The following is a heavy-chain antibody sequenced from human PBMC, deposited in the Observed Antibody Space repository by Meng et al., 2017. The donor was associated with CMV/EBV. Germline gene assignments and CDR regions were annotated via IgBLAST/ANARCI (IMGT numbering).Heavy chain of an antibody. D-gene: IGHD3-3*01. Sequence: GESLKISCAASGFTVSSNYMSWVRQAPGKGLEGVSVIYSGGGTYHADSVKGRFNISRDNSKNTLYLQMNSLRAEDTAVYYCARDSRHYDFWSGYYPYYYYGMDVWGQGTTVTVSS. J-gene: IGHJ6*02. CDR2: IYSGGGT. CDR3: ARDSRHYDFWSGYYPYYYYGMDV. CDR1: GFTVSSNY. V-gene: IGHV3-66*02.